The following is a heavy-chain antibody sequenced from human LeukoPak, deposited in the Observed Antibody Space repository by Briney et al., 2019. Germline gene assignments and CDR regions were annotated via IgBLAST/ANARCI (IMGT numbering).Heavy chain of an antibody. D-gene: IGHD3-10*01. Sequence: SETLSLTCTVSGGSISSSSYYWGWIRQPPGKGLEWIGSIYYSGSTYYNPSLKSRVTIAVDTSKNQFSLKLSSVTAADTAVYYCASPRGRGVISWFDPWGQGTLVTVSS. CDR3: ASPRGRGVISWFDP. J-gene: IGHJ5*02. V-gene: IGHV4-39*01. CDR2: IYYSGST. CDR1: GGSISSSSYY.